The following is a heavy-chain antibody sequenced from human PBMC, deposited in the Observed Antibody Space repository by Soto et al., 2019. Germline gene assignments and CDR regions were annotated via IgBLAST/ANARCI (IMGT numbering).Heavy chain of an antibody. CDR1: GFTFSSYG. D-gene: IGHD4-17*01. J-gene: IGHJ4*02. V-gene: IGHV3-33*01. Sequence: GGSLRLSCAASGFTFSSYGMHWVRQAPGKGLEWVAVIWYDGSNKYYADSVKGRFTISRDNSKNTLYLQMNSLRAEDTAVYYCARDGVYGDYWETVFDYWGQGTLVTVSS. CDR2: IWYDGSNK. CDR3: ARDGVYGDYWETVFDY.